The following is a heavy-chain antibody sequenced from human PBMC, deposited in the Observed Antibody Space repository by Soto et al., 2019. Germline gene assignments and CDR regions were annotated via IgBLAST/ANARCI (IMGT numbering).Heavy chain of an antibody. J-gene: IGHJ6*02. CDR2: ISSSGSTI. Sequence: QVQLVESGGGLVKPGGSLRLSCAASGFTFSDYYMSWIRQAPGKGLEWVSYISSSGSTIYYADSVKGRFTISRDNAKNSLYLQMNSLRAEDTAVYYCARDTRRFLEWLNIYYYYGMDVWGQGTTVTVSS. D-gene: IGHD3-3*01. V-gene: IGHV3-11*01. CDR1: GFTFSDYY. CDR3: ARDTRRFLEWLNIYYYYGMDV.